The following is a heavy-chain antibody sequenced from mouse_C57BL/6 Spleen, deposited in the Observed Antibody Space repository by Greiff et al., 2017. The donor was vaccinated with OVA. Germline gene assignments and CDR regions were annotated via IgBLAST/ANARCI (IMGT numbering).Heavy chain of an antibody. D-gene: IGHD1-2*01. CDR1: GFSLTSYG. Sequence: VQRVESGPGLVQPSQSLSITCTVSGFSLTSYGVHWVRQSPGKGLEWLGVIWRGGSTDYNAAFMSRLSISKDNSKSQVFFKMNSLQADDTAIYYCAKKGTTVTYAMDYWGQGTSVTVSS. CDR3: AKKGTTVTYAMDY. J-gene: IGHJ4*01. CDR2: IWRGGST. V-gene: IGHV2-5*01.